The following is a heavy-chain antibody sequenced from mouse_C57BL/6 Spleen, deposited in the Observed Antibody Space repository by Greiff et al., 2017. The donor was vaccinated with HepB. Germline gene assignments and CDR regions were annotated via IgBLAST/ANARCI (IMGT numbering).Heavy chain of an antibody. J-gene: IGHJ2*01. CDR1: GYTFTDYN. CDR3: AREGYYGSSYGNY. D-gene: IGHD1-1*01. CDR2: INPNNGGT. V-gene: IGHV1-22*01. Sequence: VQLQQSGPELVKPGASVKMSCKASGYTFTDYNMHWVKQSHGKSLEWIGYINPNNGGTSYNQKFKGKATLTVNKSSSTAYMELRSLTSEDSAVYYCAREGYYGSSYGNYWGQGTTLTVSS.